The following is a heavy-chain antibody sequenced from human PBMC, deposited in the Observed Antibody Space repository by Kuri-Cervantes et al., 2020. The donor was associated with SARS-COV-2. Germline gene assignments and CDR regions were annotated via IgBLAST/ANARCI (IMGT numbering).Heavy chain of an antibody. D-gene: IGHD2-8*02. Sequence: SETLSLTCAVYGGSFSGYYWSWIRQPPGKGLEWIGEINHSGSTNYNPSLKSRVTISVDTSKNQFSLKLSSVTAPDTAVYYCARAFGTGQFDYWGQGMLVTVSS. CDR3: ARAFGTGQFDY. CDR2: INHSGST. CDR1: GGSFSGYY. V-gene: IGHV4-34*01. J-gene: IGHJ4*02.